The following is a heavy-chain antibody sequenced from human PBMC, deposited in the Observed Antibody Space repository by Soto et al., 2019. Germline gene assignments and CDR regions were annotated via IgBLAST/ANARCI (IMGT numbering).Heavy chain of an antibody. Sequence: QVQFVQSGAAVRKPGASVTVSCQALGDTFNTHTIHWLRQAAGQRLEWMGWINAGNGDTKYSQKFQGRVTMTRDTSARTTYMELASLTSEDTAVYYCAKGEGLLRFLEWLFFFHHWGQGTLVTVSS. CDR3: AKGEGLLRFLEWLFFFHH. V-gene: IGHV1-3*01. CDR2: INAGNGDT. CDR1: GDTFNTHT. J-gene: IGHJ4*02. D-gene: IGHD3-3*01.